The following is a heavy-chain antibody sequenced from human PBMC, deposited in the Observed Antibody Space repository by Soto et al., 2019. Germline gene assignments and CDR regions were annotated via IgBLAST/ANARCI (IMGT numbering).Heavy chain of an antibody. V-gene: IGHV4-30-4*01. CDR1: GGSISSGDYY. Sequence: SETLSLTCTVSGGSISSGDYYWSWIRQPPGKGLEWIGYIYYSGSTYYNPSLKSRVTISVDTSKNQFSLKLSSVTTADTAVYYCAREGGSRDYYYYGMDVWGQGTTVTVSS. J-gene: IGHJ6*02. CDR2: IYYSGST. D-gene: IGHD6-13*01. CDR3: AREGGSRDYYYYGMDV.